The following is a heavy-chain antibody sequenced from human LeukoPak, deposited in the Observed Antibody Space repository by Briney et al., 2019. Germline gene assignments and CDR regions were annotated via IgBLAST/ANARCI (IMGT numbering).Heavy chain of an antibody. J-gene: IGHJ3*02. D-gene: IGHD3-22*01. CDR3: ATYPVGYDSSGYIYDAFDI. CDR1: GFTFSSYA. CDR2: ISGSGGST. Sequence: PGGSLRLSCAASGFTFSSYAMSWVRQAPGKGLEWVSAISGSGGSTYYADSVKGRFTISRDNSKNTLYLQMNSLRAEDTAVYYCATYPVGYDSSGYIYDAFDIWGQGTMVTVSS. V-gene: IGHV3-23*01.